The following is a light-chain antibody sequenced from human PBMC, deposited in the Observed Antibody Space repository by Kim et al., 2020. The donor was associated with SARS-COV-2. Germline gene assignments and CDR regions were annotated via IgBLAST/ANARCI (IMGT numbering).Light chain of an antibody. V-gene: IGKV3-20*01. CDR1: QSLSSTY. CDR3: QQYDSSPLT. Sequence: EIVLTQSPGTLSLSPGDRATLSCRASQSLSSTYLAWYQQKPGQAPRLLIYDASTRATGIPDRFSGSGSGTDFTLTISRLAPEDSAVFFCQQYDSSPLTFGGGPKVEIK. J-gene: IGKJ4*01. CDR2: DAS.